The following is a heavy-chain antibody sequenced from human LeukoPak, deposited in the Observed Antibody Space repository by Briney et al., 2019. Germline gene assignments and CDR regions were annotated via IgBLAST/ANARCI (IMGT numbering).Heavy chain of an antibody. CDR1: GGSISNSRYY. Sequence: PSETLSLTCTVSGGSISNSRYYWGWIRQPPGKGLECIGTIYYSGSTYYNPSLKSRVTISVDTSKNQFSLKLSSVTAADTAVYYCARGVVMVAATRYGYNWFDPWGQGTLVTVSS. D-gene: IGHD2-15*01. V-gene: IGHV4-39*07. J-gene: IGHJ5*02. CDR3: ARGVVMVAATRYGYNWFDP. CDR2: IYYSGST.